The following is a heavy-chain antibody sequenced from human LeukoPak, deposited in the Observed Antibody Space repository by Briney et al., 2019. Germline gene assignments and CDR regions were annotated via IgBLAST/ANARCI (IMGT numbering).Heavy chain of an antibody. V-gene: IGHV3-23*01. Sequence: PGGSLRLSCAASGFTFSSYAMSWVRQAPGKGLEWVSAISGTGASTYYADSVKGRFTISRDNSKNTLYLQMNSLRAEDTAVYYCAKGVMNYYDSSGYYPNWGQGTLVTVSS. D-gene: IGHD3-22*01. CDR3: AKGVMNYYDSSGYYPN. CDR2: ISGTGAST. CDR1: GFTFSSYA. J-gene: IGHJ4*02.